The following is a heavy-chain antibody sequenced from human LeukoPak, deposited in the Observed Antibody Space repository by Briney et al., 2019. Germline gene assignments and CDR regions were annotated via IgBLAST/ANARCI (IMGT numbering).Heavy chain of an antibody. J-gene: IGHJ2*01. CDR3: ARGLGVVTAQSEQPKPRYFDL. D-gene: IGHD2-21*02. V-gene: IGHV1-18*01. CDR1: GYSFTTYG. CDR2: ISVYNGHT. Sequence: GASVKVSCKASGYSFTTYGISWVRQAPGQGLKWMGWISVYNGHTNYAQNLQGRVTVTTDTSTSTAYMELRSLRSDDTAVYYCARGLGVVTAQSEQPKPRYFDLWGRGTQVTVSS.